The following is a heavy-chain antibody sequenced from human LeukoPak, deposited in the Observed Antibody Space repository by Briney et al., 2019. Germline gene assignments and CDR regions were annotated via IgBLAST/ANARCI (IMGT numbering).Heavy chain of an antibody. CDR2: IGLSRNCI. CDR1: GFTFSNAW. V-gene: IGHV3-21*01. Sequence: GGSLRLSCAASGFTFSNAWMNWMGWVRQAPGKGLEWVSSIGLSRNCIYYADSVKGRFTISRDNAKNSLYLQMNSLRVEDTAVYYCAREQSSGWTLVSYWGQGTLVTVSS. J-gene: IGHJ4*02. CDR3: AREQSSGWTLVSY. D-gene: IGHD6-19*01.